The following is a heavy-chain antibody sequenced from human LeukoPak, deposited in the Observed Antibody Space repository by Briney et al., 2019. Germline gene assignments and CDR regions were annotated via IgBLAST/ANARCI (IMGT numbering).Heavy chain of an antibody. Sequence: GGSLRLYCAGSGFRFSTYGMHWVRQAPGKGLEWLGYVWFDGSNSDYVDPVKGRFTISRDNSKNTVFLQMNSLRAEDTAVYHCARFAGSDYTGSFDLWGQGTPVTVSS. D-gene: IGHD3-10*01. J-gene: IGHJ4*02. CDR2: VWFDGSNS. V-gene: IGHV3-33*01. CDR1: GFRFSTYG. CDR3: ARFAGSDYTGSFDL.